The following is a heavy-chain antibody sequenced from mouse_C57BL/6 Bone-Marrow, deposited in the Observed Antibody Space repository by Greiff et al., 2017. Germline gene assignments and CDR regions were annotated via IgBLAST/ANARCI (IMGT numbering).Heavy chain of an antibody. CDR2: IRNKANGYTT. D-gene: IGHD1-1*01. CDR3: ARGYGSSLYYFDY. CDR1: GFTFTDYY. V-gene: IGHV7-3*01. J-gene: IGHJ2*01. Sequence: EVKLMESGGGLVQPGGSLSLSCAASGFTFTDYYMSWVRQPPGKALEWLGFIRNKANGYTTEYSASVKGRFTISRDNSQSILYLQMNALRAEDSATYYCARGYGSSLYYFDYWGQGTTLTVSS.